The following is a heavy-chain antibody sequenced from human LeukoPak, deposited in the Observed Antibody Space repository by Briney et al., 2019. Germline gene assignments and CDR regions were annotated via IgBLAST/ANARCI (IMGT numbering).Heavy chain of an antibody. D-gene: IGHD3-10*01. Sequence: PSETLSLTCTVSGGSISSSSYYWGWIRQPPGKGLEWIGSIYYSGSTYYNPSLKSRVTISVDTSKNQFSLKLSSVTAADTAVYYCARDPEFKLRGGWFDPWGQGTLVTVSS. CDR3: ARDPEFKLRGGWFDP. CDR1: GGSISSSSYY. J-gene: IGHJ5*02. V-gene: IGHV4-39*07. CDR2: IYYSGST.